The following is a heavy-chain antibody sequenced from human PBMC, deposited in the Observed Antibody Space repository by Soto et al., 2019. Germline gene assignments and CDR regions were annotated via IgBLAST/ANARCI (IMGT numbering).Heavy chain of an antibody. CDR3: STRVTGATGAFDI. J-gene: IGHJ3*02. CDR1: GFTFSNAW. CDR2: IKSKTDGGPT. Sequence: GGSLRLSCAASGFTFSNAWMSWGRQAPGKGLEGDGRIKSKTDGGPTYYAAPVKGRFIISRDDSKNTLYLQMNSLKTEVTDVYYCSTRVTGATGAFDIWGQGTMVTVS. D-gene: IGHD1-26*01. V-gene: IGHV3-15*01.